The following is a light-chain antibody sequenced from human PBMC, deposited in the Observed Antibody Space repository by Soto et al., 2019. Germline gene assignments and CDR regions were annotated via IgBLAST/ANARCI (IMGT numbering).Light chain of an antibody. V-gene: IGLV2-14*01. CDR3: ASDTSNTHVV. CDR2: EVR. J-gene: IGLJ2*01. CDR1: SSDVGGYDS. Sequence: QSALTQPASVSGSPGQSITISCSGTSSDVGGYDSVSWYQQNPGKAPKLIIYEVRHRPSGVSRRFSGSNSGNTASLTISGRQAEDEADYYCASDTSNTHVVFGGGTKVTVL.